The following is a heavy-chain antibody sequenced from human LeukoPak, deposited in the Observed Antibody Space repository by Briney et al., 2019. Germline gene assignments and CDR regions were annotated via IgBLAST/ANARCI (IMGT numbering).Heavy chain of an antibody. V-gene: IGHV3-43*01. CDR2: ISWDGGST. CDR3: ARGGYSGYDYYYYYYMDV. D-gene: IGHD5-12*01. CDR1: GFTFDDYT. Sequence: GGSLRLSCAASGFTFDDYTMHWVRQAPGKGLEWVSLISWDGGSTYYADSVKGRFTISRDNSKNSLYLQMNSLRAEDTALYYCARGGYSGYDYYYYYYMDVWGKGTTVTVSS. J-gene: IGHJ6*03.